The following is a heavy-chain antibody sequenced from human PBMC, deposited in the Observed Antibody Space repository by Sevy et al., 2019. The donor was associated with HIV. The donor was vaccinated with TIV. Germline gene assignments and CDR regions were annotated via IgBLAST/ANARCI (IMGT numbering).Heavy chain of an antibody. J-gene: IGHJ4*02. V-gene: IGHV3-23*01. Sequence: GGSLRLSCAASGFTFSNYAMSWVRQTPGKGLEWVSAISGSAHRTYYTDSVKGRFTISRDNSKNMLFLQMNSLRAEDTAVYYCVKAVSEYSYSDYWGQGTLVTVSS. CDR1: GFTFSNYA. CDR3: VKAVSEYSYSDY. D-gene: IGHD5-18*01. CDR2: ISGSAHRT.